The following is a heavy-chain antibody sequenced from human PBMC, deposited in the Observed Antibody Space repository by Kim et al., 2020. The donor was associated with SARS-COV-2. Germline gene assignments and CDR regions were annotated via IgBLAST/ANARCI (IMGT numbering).Heavy chain of an antibody. J-gene: IGHJ6*02. CDR2: ISGNGINK. CDR3: AKVVVMDGYNYYYYYAMDV. V-gene: IGHV3-23*01. Sequence: GGSLRLSCVASGFTFDTYAMSWVRQAPVKGLEWVSVISGNGINKFYADSVGGRFTISRDNSENTLYLQMNSLRDEDTALYYCAKVVVMDGYNYYYYYAMDVWGQGTAVTVSS. D-gene: IGHD3-22*01. CDR1: GFTFDTYA.